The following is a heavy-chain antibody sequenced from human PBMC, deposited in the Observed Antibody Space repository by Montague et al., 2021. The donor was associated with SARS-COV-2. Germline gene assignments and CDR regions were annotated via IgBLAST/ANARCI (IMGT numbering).Heavy chain of an antibody. CDR1: GFTLSHYA. D-gene: IGHD1-14*01. J-gene: IGHJ5*02. Sequence: SLRLSCAASGFTLSHYAMSWVRLAPGKGLEWVSIISDSGGITYYADSVXGRFTISRDNSKNALYLQMNSLRAEDTAVYYCAKKVVGPTNNWFDPWGQGTLVTVSS. CDR3: AKKVVGPTNNWFDP. V-gene: IGHV3-23*01. CDR2: ISDSGGIT.